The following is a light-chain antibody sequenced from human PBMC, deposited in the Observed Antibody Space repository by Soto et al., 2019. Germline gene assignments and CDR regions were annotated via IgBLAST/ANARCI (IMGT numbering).Light chain of an antibody. CDR1: QSVSRY. CDR3: QQRSNWPPIT. Sequence: EIVLTQYPATLALSRGGRATLSCRGSQSVSRYLAWYQQKPGQAPRLLIYDASNRATGIPARFSGSGSGTDFTLTISSLEPEDFAVYYCQQRSNWPPITFGQGTRLEIK. V-gene: IGKV3-11*01. CDR2: DAS. J-gene: IGKJ5*01.